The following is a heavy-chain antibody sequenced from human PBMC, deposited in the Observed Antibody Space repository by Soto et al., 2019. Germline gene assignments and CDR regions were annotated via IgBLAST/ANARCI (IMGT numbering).Heavy chain of an antibody. CDR3: ARGRGSSSNNFFDP. CDR2: INPNSGAT. CDR1: GYTFINYY. D-gene: IGHD6-6*01. V-gene: IGHV1-2*02. J-gene: IGHJ5*02. Sequence: QVQLVQSGAEVKKPGASVKVSCKASGYTFINYYMHWGRQAPGQGLEWMGWINPNSGATNLAQKFQGRVTMIRDTSISTAYMELTRLTSDDTAVYYCARGRGSSSNNFFDPWGQGTLVTVSS.